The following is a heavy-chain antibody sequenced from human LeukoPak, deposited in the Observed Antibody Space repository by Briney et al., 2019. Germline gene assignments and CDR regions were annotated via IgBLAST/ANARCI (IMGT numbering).Heavy chain of an antibody. D-gene: IGHD3-22*01. CDR1: GGSISNYY. V-gene: IGHV4-59*01. CDR3: ARYYDSSGYWSTPHFDS. J-gene: IGHJ4*02. Sequence: PSETLSLTCTVSGGSISNYYWTWIRQPPGKGLQYIGYIQYSGSTNYNPSLKSRVTISVDTSKNQFSLKLSSVTAADTAVYYCARYYDSSGYWSTPHFDSWGQGTLVTVSS. CDR2: IQYSGST.